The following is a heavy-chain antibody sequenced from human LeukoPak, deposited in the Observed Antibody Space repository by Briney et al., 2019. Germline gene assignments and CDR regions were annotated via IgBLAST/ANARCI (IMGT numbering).Heavy chain of an antibody. J-gene: IGHJ5*02. CDR3: ARDRIQLWTFDP. D-gene: IGHD5-18*01. Sequence: PGGPLRLSCAASGFTFSSYWMHWVRQAPGKGLVWVSRINSDGSSTSYADSVKGRFTISRDNAKNTLYLQMNSLRAEDTAVYYCARDRIQLWTFDPWGQGTLVTVSS. CDR1: GFTFSSYW. CDR2: INSDGSST. V-gene: IGHV3-74*01.